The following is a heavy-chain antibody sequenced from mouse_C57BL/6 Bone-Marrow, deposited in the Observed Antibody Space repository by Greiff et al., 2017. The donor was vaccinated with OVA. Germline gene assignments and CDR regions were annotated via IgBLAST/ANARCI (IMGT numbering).Heavy chain of an antibody. Sequence: EVHLVESGGGLVQPKGSLKLSCAASGFSFNTYAMNWVRQAPGKGLEWVARIRSKSNNYATYYADSVKDRFTISRDDSESMLYLQMNNLKTEDTAMYYCVTNPYAMDYWGQGTSVTVSS. V-gene: IGHV10-1*01. J-gene: IGHJ4*01. CDR1: GFSFNTYA. CDR2: IRSKSNNYAT. CDR3: VTNPYAMDY. D-gene: IGHD4-1*01.